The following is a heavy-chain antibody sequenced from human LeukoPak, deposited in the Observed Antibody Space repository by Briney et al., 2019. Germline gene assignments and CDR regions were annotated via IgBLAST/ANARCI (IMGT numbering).Heavy chain of an antibody. V-gene: IGHV4-39*07. CDR2: IYYSGST. Sequence: SETLSLTCTVSGGSISSSSYYWGWIRQPPGKGLEWIGSIYYSGSTYYNPSLKSRVTISVDTSKNQFSLKLSSVTAADTAVYYCARDEGAVAYNWGQGTLVTVSS. CDR3: ARDEGAVAYN. J-gene: IGHJ4*02. CDR1: GGSISSSSYY. D-gene: IGHD6-19*01.